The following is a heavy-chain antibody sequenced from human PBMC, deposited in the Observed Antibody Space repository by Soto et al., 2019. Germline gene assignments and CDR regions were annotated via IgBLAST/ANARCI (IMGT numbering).Heavy chain of an antibody. CDR1: GFTFSSYA. D-gene: IGHD5-18*01. CDR3: ATHYHNTAMVSLDYFDY. J-gene: IGHJ4*02. Sequence: GGSLRLSCAASGFTFSSYAMSWVRQAPGKGLEWVSAISGSGGSTYYADSVKGRFTISRDNSKNTLYLQMKSLRAEDTAVYYCATHYHNTAMVSLDYFDYWGQGTLVTVSS. V-gene: IGHV3-23*01. CDR2: ISGSGGST.